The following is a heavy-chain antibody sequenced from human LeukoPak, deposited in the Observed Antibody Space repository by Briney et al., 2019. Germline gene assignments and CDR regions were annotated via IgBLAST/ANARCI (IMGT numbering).Heavy chain of an antibody. CDR2: ISNNGGYT. V-gene: IGHV3-23*01. CDR3: AKQLGYCSDGSCYFPY. CDR1: EFTFSSYS. Sequence: GGSLRLSCAASEFTFSSYSMNWVRQAPGKGLEWVSAISNNGGYTYYADSVQGRFTISRDNSKSTLCLQMNSLRAEDTAVYYCAKQLGYCSDGSCYFPYWGQGTLVTVSS. J-gene: IGHJ4*02. D-gene: IGHD2-15*01.